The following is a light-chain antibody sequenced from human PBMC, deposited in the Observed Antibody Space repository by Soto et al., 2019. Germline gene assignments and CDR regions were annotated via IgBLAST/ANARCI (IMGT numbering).Light chain of an antibody. V-gene: IGKV3-11*01. CDR2: DAS. CDR1: QSVSSY. Sequence: EIVLTQSPATLSLSPGERATLSCRASQSVSSYLAWYQPNPGQAPRLLIYDASNRATGIPARFSGSGTGTDFTLTTSSLAPEDFAVYYCQQRSNSINFGQGTRLEIK. CDR3: QQRSNSIN. J-gene: IGKJ5*01.